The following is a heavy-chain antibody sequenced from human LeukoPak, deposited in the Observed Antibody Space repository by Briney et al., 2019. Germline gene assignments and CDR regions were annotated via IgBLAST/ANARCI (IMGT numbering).Heavy chain of an antibody. Sequence: AGRSLRLSCAASGFTFSSYGMHWVRQAPGKGLEWVAVIWYDGSNKYYADSVKGRFTISRDNSKNTLYLQMNSLRAEDTAVYYCARAPGTGHDGLDIWGQGTTVTVSS. D-gene: IGHD2-8*02. CDR1: GFTFSSYG. J-gene: IGHJ3*02. CDR3: ARAPGTGHDGLDI. CDR2: IWYDGSNK. V-gene: IGHV3-33*01.